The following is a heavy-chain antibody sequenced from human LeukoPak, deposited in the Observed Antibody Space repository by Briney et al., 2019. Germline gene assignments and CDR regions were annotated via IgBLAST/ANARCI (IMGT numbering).Heavy chain of an antibody. CDR3: ARGALYCSSTSCPLGFDP. V-gene: IGHV1-18*04. CDR1: GYTFTSYG. D-gene: IGHD2-2*01. Sequence: SVKVSSKASGYTFTSYGISWVRQAAGHGLEWMGWISAYNGNTNYAQKLQGRVTMTTDTSTSTAYMELRSLRSDDTAVYYCARGALYCSSTSCPLGFDPWGQGTLVTVSS. CDR2: ISAYNGNT. J-gene: IGHJ5*02.